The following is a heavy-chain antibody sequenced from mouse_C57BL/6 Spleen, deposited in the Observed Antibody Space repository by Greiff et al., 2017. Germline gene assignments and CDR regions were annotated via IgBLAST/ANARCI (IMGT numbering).Heavy chain of an antibody. D-gene: IGHD4-1*01. CDR3: ARGALGYAMDY. CDR1: GYTFTSYW. J-gene: IGHJ4*01. Sequence: QVQLQQPGAELVRPGSSVKLSCKASGYTFTSYWLHWVKQRPIQGLEWIGNIDPSDSETHYNQKFKDKATLTVDKSSSTAYMQLSSLTSEDSAVYYCARGALGYAMDYWGQGTSVTVSS. CDR2: IDPSDSET. V-gene: IGHV1-52*01.